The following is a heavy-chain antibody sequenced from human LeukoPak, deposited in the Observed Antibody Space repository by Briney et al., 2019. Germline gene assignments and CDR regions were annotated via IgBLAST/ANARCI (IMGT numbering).Heavy chain of an antibody. J-gene: IGHJ4*02. D-gene: IGHD1-7*01. Sequence: ASETLSLTCTVSGYSISSGYYWSWIRQPPGKGLEWVGGIYHSGNTYYNPSLKSRVTISVDTSKNQFSPNLSSVTAADAAVYYCARTSYATGTFDYWGQGSLVTVSS. CDR1: GYSISSGYY. CDR3: ARTSYATGTFDY. V-gene: IGHV4-38-2*02. CDR2: IYHSGNT.